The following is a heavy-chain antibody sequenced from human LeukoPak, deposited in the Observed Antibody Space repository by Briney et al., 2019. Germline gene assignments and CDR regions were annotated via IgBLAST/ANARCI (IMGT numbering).Heavy chain of an antibody. CDR2: ISAYNGNT. V-gene: IGHV1-18*01. J-gene: IGHJ6*03. D-gene: IGHD1-1*01. CDR1: GYTFTSYV. Sequence: ASVKVSCKASGYTFTSYVISWVRQAPGQGLEWMGWISAYNGNTNYAQALQGRVTMTIDTAKSTAYMEVRSLRPDDTAGDYCARDQTGYGVKHGVYYYSYMDVWGKGTTVTISS. CDR3: ARDQTGYGVKHGVYYYSYMDV.